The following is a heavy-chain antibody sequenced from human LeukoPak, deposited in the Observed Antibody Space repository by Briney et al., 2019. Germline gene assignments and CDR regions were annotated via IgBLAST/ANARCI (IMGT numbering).Heavy chain of an antibody. J-gene: IGHJ5*02. CDR1: GFTFSSYE. Sequence: PGGSLRLSCAASGFTFSSYEMNWVRQAPGKGLEWVSYISSSGSNKYYADSVEGRFTISRDNAKNSLYLQMNRLRGGDTACYYCSRGRLFWDLWGQGALVTVFS. D-gene: IGHD3-22*01. V-gene: IGHV3-48*03. CDR2: ISSSGSNK. CDR3: SRGRLFWDL.